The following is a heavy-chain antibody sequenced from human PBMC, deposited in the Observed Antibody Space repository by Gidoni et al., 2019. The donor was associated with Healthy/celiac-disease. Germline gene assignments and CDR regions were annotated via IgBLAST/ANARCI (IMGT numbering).Heavy chain of an antibody. Sequence: GYTLTDYYRTWGRQAPGQGVEWMGWINPNSGGTKYAQKFQDRVSMTTDTSISTAYMEVSRLTSDDTAVYYCARGTIRMDVWGQGTTVTVSS. V-gene: IGHV1-2*02. D-gene: IGHD2-21*01. CDR1: GYTLTDYY. J-gene: IGHJ6*02. CDR3: ARGTIRMDV. CDR2: INPNSGGT.